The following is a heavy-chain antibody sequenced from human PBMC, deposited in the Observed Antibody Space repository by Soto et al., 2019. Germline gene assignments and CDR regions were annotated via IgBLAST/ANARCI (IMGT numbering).Heavy chain of an antibody. V-gene: IGHV3-30*04. Sequence: QPGGSLRLSCAVSGFTFSSYSMHWVRQDPDMGLEWVAFISFAGNNKYYADSVKGRFTISRDNSNNMLYLEMNSLRPDDTAVYYCARDRQKALVVVAATGGFDYWGQGT. J-gene: IGHJ4*02. CDR1: GFTFSSYS. CDR3: ARDRQKALVVVAATGGFDY. D-gene: IGHD2-15*01. CDR2: ISFAGNNK.